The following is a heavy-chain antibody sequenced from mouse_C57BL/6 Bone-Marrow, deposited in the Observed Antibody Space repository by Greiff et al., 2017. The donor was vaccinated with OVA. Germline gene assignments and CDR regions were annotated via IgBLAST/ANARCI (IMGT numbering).Heavy chain of an antibody. J-gene: IGHJ1*03. Sequence: QVQLKESGPGLVAPSQSLSITCTVSGFSLTSYAISWVRQPPGQGLEWLGVIWTGGGTNYNSALKSRLSISNDNSTSQVFLKMNSLQTDDTARYDCAREGYDYDYWYFDVWGTGTTVTVSS. D-gene: IGHD2-4*01. CDR2: IWTGGGT. CDR1: GFSLTSYA. CDR3: AREGYDYDYWYFDV. V-gene: IGHV2-9-1*01.